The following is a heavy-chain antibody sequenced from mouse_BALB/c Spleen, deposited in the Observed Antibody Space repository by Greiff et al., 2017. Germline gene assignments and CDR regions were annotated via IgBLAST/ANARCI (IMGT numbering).Heavy chain of an antibody. CDR2: ISYSGST. CDR3: ARKRYDEGAMDY. CDR1: GYSITSDYA. J-gene: IGHJ4*01. D-gene: IGHD2-14*01. V-gene: IGHV3-2*02. Sequence: EVKLMESGPGLVKPSQSLSLTCTVTGYSITSDYAWNWIRQFPGNKLEWMGYISYSGSTSYNPSLKSRISITRDTSKNQFFLQLNSVTTEDTATYYCARKRYDEGAMDYWGQGTSVTVSS.